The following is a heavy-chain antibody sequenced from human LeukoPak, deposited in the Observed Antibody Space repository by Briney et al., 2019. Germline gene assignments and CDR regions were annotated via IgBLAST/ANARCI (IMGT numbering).Heavy chain of an antibody. V-gene: IGHV4-59*01. J-gene: IGHJ3*02. CDR1: GDSFSYFY. CDR3: AREADSPKGFHAVDI. D-gene: IGHD3-22*01. Sequence: SETLSLTCTVSGDSFSYFYWSWIRQPPGKGPEWIGFIYYIGNTNYNPSLKSRVTISVDTSKNQFSLKLTSVTAADTAVYYCAREADSPKGFHAVDIWGQGTMVSVSS. CDR2: IYYIGNT.